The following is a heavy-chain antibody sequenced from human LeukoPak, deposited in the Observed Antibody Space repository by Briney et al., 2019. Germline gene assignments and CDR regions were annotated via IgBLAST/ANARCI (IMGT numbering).Heavy chain of an antibody. CDR3: ARGDGSGSYYKQYYYGMDV. CDR1: GGSISSYY. J-gene: IGHJ6*02. D-gene: IGHD3-10*01. CDR2: IYYSGST. V-gene: IGHV4-59*01. Sequence: SETLSLTCTVSGGSISSYYWSWIRQPPGKGLEWIGYIYYSGSTNYNPSLKSRVTISVDTSKNQFSLKLSSVTAADTAVYFCARGDGSGSYYKQYYYGMDVWGQGTTATVSS.